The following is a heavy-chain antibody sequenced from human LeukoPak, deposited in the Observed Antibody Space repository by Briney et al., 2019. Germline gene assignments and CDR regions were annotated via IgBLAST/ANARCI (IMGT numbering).Heavy chain of an antibody. V-gene: IGHV1-18*01. J-gene: IGHJ4*02. CDR3: ARGSSSIGAFDY. Sequence: ASVKVSCKASGYTFTSYGISWVRQAPGQGLAWMGWISAYNGNRNYAQKLQSRVTMTTVTSTSTAYMELRSLRSDDTAVYSCARGSSSIGAFDYWGQGTLVTVSS. CDR2: ISAYNGNR. D-gene: IGHD6-6*01. CDR1: GYTFTSYG.